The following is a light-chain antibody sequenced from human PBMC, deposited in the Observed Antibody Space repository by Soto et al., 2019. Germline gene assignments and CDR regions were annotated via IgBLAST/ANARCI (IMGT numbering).Light chain of an antibody. CDR3: LQLNSYPRT. CDR2: VAS. V-gene: IGKV1-9*01. Sequence: DIQLTQSPSFLSASVGDRVTITCRASQGIASYLAWYQQRPGKAPKLLIYVASTLESGVPSRFSGSGSGTEFTLTISSLQPEDFATYYCLQLNSYPRTFGQGTKVEIK. CDR1: QGIASY. J-gene: IGKJ1*01.